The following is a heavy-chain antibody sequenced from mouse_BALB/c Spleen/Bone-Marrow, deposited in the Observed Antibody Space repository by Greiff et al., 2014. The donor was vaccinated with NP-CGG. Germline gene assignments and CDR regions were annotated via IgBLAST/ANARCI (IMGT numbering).Heavy chain of an antibody. Sequence: QVQLQQSGAELVRPGASVKVSCKASGYTFTNYWINWVRQRPGQGLEWIGNIYPSDSYSNYNQKFKDKATLTVDESSSTAYMQLSSPTSEDSAVYYCTRRDRYDYYGVDYWGQGTSVTVSS. J-gene: IGHJ4*01. CDR3: TRRDRYDYYGVDY. CDR2: IYPSDSYS. V-gene: IGHV1-69*02. D-gene: IGHD2-14*01. CDR1: GYTFTNYW.